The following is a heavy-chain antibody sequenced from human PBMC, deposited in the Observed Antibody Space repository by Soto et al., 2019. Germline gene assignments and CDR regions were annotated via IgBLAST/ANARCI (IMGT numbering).Heavy chain of an antibody. Sequence: ASVKVSCKASGYTFTGYYMHWVRQAPGQGLEWMGWINPNSGGTNYAQKFQGWVTMTRDTSISTAYMELSRLRSDDTAVYYCARGITMVRGVLLDAFDIWGQGTMVT. CDR3: ARGITMVRGVLLDAFDI. CDR1: GYTFTGYY. J-gene: IGHJ3*02. V-gene: IGHV1-2*04. CDR2: INPNSGGT. D-gene: IGHD3-10*01.